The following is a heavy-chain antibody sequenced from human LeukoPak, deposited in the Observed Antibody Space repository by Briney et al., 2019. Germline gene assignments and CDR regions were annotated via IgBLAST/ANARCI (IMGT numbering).Heavy chain of an antibody. V-gene: IGHV1-8*03. J-gene: IGHJ2*01. D-gene: IGHD3-3*01. CDR2: MNPNSGNT. Sequence: ASVKVSCKASGYTFTSYGINWVRQATGQGLEWKGWMNPNSGNTGYAQKFQGRVTITTDESTSTAYMELSSLRSEDAAVYYCARGPYDFWSGYFDLWGRGTLVTVSS. CDR1: GYTFTSYG. CDR3: ARGPYDFWSGYFDL.